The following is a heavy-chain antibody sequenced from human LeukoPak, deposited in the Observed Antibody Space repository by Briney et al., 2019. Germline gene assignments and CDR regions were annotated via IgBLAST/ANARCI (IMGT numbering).Heavy chain of an antibody. V-gene: IGHV1-8*01. D-gene: IGHD4-17*01. CDR3: ARGPAYGDYYYYFDY. J-gene: IGHJ4*02. CDR2: MNPNSGNT. Sequence: ASVKVSCKGSGYTFTSYDINWVRQATGQGREWMGWMNPNSGNTGYAQKFQGRVTMTRNRSISTDYMELSSLRYEDTAVYYCARGPAYGDYYYYFDYWGQGTLVTVSS. CDR1: GYTFTSYD.